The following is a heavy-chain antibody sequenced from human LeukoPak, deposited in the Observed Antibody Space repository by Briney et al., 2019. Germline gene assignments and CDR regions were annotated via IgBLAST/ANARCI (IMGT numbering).Heavy chain of an antibody. CDR3: ARESGSGSYYNS. Sequence: PGGSLRLSCAASGFTFSSYEMNWVRQAPGKGLEWVSYISSSGSTTYYADSVRGRFTISRDNSKNTLYLQMNSLRAEDTAVYYCARESGSGSYYNSWGQGTLVTVSS. D-gene: IGHD3-10*01. CDR1: GFTFSSYE. CDR2: ISSSGSTT. V-gene: IGHV3-48*03. J-gene: IGHJ4*02.